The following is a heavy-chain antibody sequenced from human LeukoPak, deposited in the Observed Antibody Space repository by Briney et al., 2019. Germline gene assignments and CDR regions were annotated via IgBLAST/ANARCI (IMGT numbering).Heavy chain of an antibody. CDR2: INHSGST. D-gene: IGHD3-9*01. CDR1: GGSFSGYY. J-gene: IGHJ4*02. V-gene: IGHV4-34*01. Sequence: SETLSLTCAVYGGSFSGYYWSWIRQPPGKGLEWIGEINHSGSTNYNSSLKSRVTISVDTSKNQFSLKLGSVTAADTAVYYCARGPLRYFDWLSTGPYYFDYWGQGTLVTVSS. CDR3: ARGPLRYFDWLSTGPYYFDY.